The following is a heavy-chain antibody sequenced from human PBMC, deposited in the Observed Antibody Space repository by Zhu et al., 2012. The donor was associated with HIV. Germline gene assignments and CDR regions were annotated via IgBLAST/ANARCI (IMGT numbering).Heavy chain of an antibody. CDR2: INHSGST. CDR3: ARRDYYDSSGLSLYYFDY. CDR1: GGSFSGYY. Sequence: QVQLQQWGAGLLKPSETLSLTCAVYGGSFSGYYWSWIRQPPGKGLEWIGEINHSGSTNYNPSLKSRVTISVDTSKNQFSLKLSSVTAADTAVYYCARRDYYDSSGLSLYYFDYVGPGVTLVHRLL. J-gene: IGHJ4*02. V-gene: IGHV4-34*01. D-gene: IGHD3-22*01.